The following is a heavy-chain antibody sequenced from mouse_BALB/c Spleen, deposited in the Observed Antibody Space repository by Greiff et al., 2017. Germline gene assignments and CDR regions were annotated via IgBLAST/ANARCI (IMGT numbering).Heavy chain of an antibody. CDR2: ISSGGST. D-gene: IGHD1-1*01. CDR1: GFTFSSYA. V-gene: IGHV5-6-5*01. CDR3: ARGLYGSQGFDY. Sequence: EVKLVESGGGLVKPGGSLTLSCAASGFTFSSYAMSWVRQTPEKRLEWVASISSGGSTYYPDSVKGRFTISRDNARNILYLQMSSLRSEDTAMYYCARGLYGSQGFDYWGQGTTLTVSS. J-gene: IGHJ2*01.